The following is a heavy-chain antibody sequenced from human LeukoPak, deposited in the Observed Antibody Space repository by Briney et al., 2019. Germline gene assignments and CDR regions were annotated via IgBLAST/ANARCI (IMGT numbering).Heavy chain of an antibody. V-gene: IGHV1-8*01. CDR1: GYTFTSYD. CDR3: ARVKQLGYCSGGSCYSSLGFDY. J-gene: IGHJ4*02. D-gene: IGHD2-15*01. Sequence: AASVKVSCKASGYTFTSYDINWVRQATGQGLEWMGWMNPNSGNTGYAQKFQGRVTMTRNTSISTAYMELSSLRSEDTAVYYCARVKQLGYCSGGSCYSSLGFDYWGQGTLVTVSS. CDR2: MNPNSGNT.